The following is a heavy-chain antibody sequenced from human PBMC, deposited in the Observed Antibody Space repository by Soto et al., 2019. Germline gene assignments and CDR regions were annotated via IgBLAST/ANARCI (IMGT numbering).Heavy chain of an antibody. CDR1: GGSFSGYY. Sequence: QVQLQQWGAGLLKPSETLSLTCAVYGGSFSGYYWSWIRQPPGKGLEWIGEINHSGSTNYNPSLKSRVTISVDMSKNQFSLKLSSVTAADTAVYYCARVAAMVFFDYWGQGTLVTVSS. CDR2: INHSGST. CDR3: ARVAAMVFFDY. V-gene: IGHV4-34*01. J-gene: IGHJ4*02. D-gene: IGHD5-18*01.